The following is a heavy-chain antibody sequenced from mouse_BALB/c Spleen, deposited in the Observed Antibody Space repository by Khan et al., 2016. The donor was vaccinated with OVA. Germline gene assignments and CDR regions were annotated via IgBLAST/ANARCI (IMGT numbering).Heavy chain of an antibody. CDR2: IIPGTGTT. V-gene: IGHV1S132*01. J-gene: IGHJ3*01. CDR1: GYTFTSYW. D-gene: IGHD2-13*01. Sequence: QVQLKESGAELVKPGASVKLSCKTSGYTFTSYWIQWVKQRPGQGLGWIGQIIPGTGTTYYNENFKGKATLTVDTSSSTAYMQLSSLTSEASAVYFCARGYFGDYEFVYWGQGTLVTVSP. CDR3: ARGYFGDYEFVY.